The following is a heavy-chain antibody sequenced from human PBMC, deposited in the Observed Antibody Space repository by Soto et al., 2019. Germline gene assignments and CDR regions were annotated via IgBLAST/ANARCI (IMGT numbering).Heavy chain of an antibody. CDR2: INHRGST. CDR1: GGSFSGYY. D-gene: IGHD2-15*01. J-gene: IGHJ4*02. V-gene: IGHV4-34*01. Sequence: SETLSLTCAVYGGSFSGYYWSWIRQPPGKGLEWIGEINHRGSTNYNPSLKSRVTISVDTSKNQFPLKLSSGTAADRAVYYCARWTWNCSGGSCYLPFDYWGQGTLVTVSS. CDR3: ARWTWNCSGGSCYLPFDY.